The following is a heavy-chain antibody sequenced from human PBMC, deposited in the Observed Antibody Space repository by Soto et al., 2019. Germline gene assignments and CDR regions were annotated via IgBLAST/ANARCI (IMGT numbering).Heavy chain of an antibody. J-gene: IGHJ4*02. Sequence: ASVKVSCKASGYTFTSYYMQWVRQAPGQGLEWMGIINPSGGSTSYAQKFQGRVTMTRDTSTSTFYMELSSLRSEDTAVYYFARAGVSTRTIFGVDPYSSWGQGTLVTVS. V-gene: IGHV1-46*03. D-gene: IGHD3-3*01. CDR3: ARAGVSTRTIFGVDPYSS. CDR2: INPSGGST. CDR1: GYTFTSYY.